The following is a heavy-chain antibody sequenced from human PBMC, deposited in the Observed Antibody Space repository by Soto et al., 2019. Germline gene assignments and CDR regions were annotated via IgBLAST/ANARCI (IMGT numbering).Heavy chain of an antibody. V-gene: IGHV6-1*01. CDR1: RDRIARNHAR. CDR3: ARVEFTESDYYHGMYV. Sequence: SLTLSLLRVISRDRIARNHARGTSTRQPRSRGLKGVSRTFDWYKWYNDYALSLKGRITINAGTSKNQFSRELNSVTPEDTAVYYCARVEFTESDYYHGMYVWGQGTTVTVSS. J-gene: IGHJ6*02. CDR2: TFDWYKWYN.